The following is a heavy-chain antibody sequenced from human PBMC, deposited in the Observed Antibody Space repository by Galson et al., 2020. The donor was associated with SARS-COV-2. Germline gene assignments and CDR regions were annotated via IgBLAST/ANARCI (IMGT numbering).Heavy chain of an antibody. D-gene: IGHD2-15*01. CDR1: GFTFTSYG. J-gene: IGHJ6*02. V-gene: IGHV3-30*18. Sequence: GESLKISCAASGFTFTSYGMHWVRQAPGKGLAWVAFISNDGSDKYYADSVKGRFTISRDNSKNTLYLQMNSLRAEDTAMYYCAKDREDCSGDTCSDYYYYGMDVWGQGTTVTVSS. CDR2: ISNDGSDK. CDR3: AKDREDCSGDTCSDYYYYGMDV.